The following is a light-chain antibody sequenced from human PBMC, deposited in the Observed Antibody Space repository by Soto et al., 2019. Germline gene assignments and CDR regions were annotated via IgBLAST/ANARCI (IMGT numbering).Light chain of an antibody. Sequence: QSVLTQPASVSGSPGQSITIPCTGTSSDIGAYNYVAWHQHRPGKAPKLMIFDDTHRPSGVSDRFSGSRSGSTASLTISGLQAEDEADYYCSSYTLSSTIVFGGGTKVTVL. V-gene: IGLV2-14*03. CDR1: SSDIGAYNY. CDR3: SSYTLSSTIV. J-gene: IGLJ2*01. CDR2: DDT.